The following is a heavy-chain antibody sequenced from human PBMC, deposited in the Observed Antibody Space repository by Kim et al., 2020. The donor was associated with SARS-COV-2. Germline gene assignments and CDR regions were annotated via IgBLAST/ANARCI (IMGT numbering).Heavy chain of an antibody. V-gene: IGHV4-34*01. CDR1: GGSFSGYY. CDR2: INHSGST. J-gene: IGHJ4*02. Sequence: SETLSLTCAVDGGSFSGYYWSWIRQPPGKGLEWIGEINHSGSTNYNPSLKSRVTISVDTSKNQFSLKLSSVTAAYTAVYYCARGGAHGEQWLVFNYWGQGTLLTVSA. CDR3: ARGGAHGEQWLVFNY. D-gene: IGHD6-19*01.